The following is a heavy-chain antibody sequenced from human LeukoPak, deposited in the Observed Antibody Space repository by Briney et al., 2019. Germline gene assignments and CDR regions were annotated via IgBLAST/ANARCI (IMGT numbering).Heavy chain of an antibody. D-gene: IGHD6-19*01. J-gene: IGHJ5*02. Sequence: PGGSLRLSCAASGFTFSSYWMHWVRQGPGKGLVWVSRIYSDGSRTTYADSVKGRFTISGDNAKNTLYLQMNSLRAEDTAVYYCARRTYSSGWYERWGQGTLVTVSS. CDR3: ARRTYSSGWYER. V-gene: IGHV3-74*01. CDR1: GFTFSSYW. CDR2: IYSDGSRT.